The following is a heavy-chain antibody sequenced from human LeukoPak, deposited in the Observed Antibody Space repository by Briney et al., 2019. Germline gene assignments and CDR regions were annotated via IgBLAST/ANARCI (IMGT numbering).Heavy chain of an antibody. D-gene: IGHD2-2*01. CDR2: IKQDGSGK. CDR1: GLTLSNFW. Sequence: GGSLRLSCAGSGLTLSNFWLSWVRQAPGKGLEWVANIKQDGSGKNHVDSVKGRFTISRDYAKNSVYLQMNSLRAKDTAVYYCATISSPLDYWGQGTLVTVSS. CDR3: ATISSPLDY. J-gene: IGHJ4*02. V-gene: IGHV3-7*01.